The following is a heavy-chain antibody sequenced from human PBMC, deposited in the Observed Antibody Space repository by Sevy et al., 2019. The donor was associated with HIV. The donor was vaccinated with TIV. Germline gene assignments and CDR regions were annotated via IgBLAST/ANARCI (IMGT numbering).Heavy chain of an antibody. CDR1: GFTFNMYW. J-gene: IGHJ6*02. D-gene: IGHD2-15*01. CDR2: IKEDGSER. Sequence: GGSLRLSCAASGFTFNMYWMTWVRQAPGKGLEWVANIKEDGSERNYLDSVKGRFTISTDNAKESLYLQINSLRAEDTAVYYCARHCSGGSCYSLLPHYYYGMDVWGQGTTVTVSS. CDR3: ARHCSGGSCYSLLPHYYYGMDV. V-gene: IGHV3-7*01.